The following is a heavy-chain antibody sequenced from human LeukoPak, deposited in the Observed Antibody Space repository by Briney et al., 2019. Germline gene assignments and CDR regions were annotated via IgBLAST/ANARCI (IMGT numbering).Heavy chain of an antibody. Sequence: ASVKVSCKASGYTFTSYNMHWVRHAPGQGLEWMGIINPSGGSTSYAQKFQGRVTMTRDTSTSTVYMELSSLRSEDTAVYFCARVGGSGIYEFLFDYWGQGTLVTVSS. CDR3: ARVGGSGIYEFLFDY. CDR1: GYTFTSYN. V-gene: IGHV1-46*01. D-gene: IGHD3-10*01. CDR2: INPSGGST. J-gene: IGHJ4*02.